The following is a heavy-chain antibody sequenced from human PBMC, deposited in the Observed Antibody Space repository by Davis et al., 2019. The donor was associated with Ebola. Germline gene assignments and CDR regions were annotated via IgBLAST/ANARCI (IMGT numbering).Heavy chain of an antibody. CDR2: INPITGGT. Sequence: ASVPVSCKASGYRFTSYYMHWVRQAPGQGLEWMGIINPITGGTSYAQNFQVRVNMTRDTSTSTVYMELGSLRSEETAVYYCAREGGRYYDSSGYVFDIWGQGTMVKVSS. V-gene: IGHV1-46*01. D-gene: IGHD3-22*01. J-gene: IGHJ3*02. CDR1: GYRFTSYY. CDR3: AREGGRYYDSSGYVFDI.